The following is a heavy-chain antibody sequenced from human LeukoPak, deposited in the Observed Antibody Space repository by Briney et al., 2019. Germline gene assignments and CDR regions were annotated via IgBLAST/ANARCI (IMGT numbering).Heavy chain of an antibody. CDR1: GFSLSSYA. D-gene: IGHD2-15*01. CDR3: ARSSSRYCSGGSCYSGVLGYFDY. CDR2: ISSSRRSI. J-gene: IGHJ4*02. Sequence: GGSLRLSCTVSGFSLSSYALSWVRRAPGKGLEWVSYISSSRRSISYADSVKGRFTISRDNAKNSLYLQMNSLRAEDTAVYYCARSSSRYCSGGSCYSGVLGYFDYWGQGTLVTVSS. V-gene: IGHV3-48*01.